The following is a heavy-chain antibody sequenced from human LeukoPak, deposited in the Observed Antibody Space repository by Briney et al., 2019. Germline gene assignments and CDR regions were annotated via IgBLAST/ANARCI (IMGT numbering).Heavy chain of an antibody. CDR1: GLTFSSYW. J-gene: IGHJ4*02. CDR2: IKQDGSEK. D-gene: IGHD6-19*01. CDR3: ARELDGTSGWSVYFDY. V-gene: IGHV3-7*01. Sequence: GGSLRLSCAASGLTFSSYWMSWVRQAPGKGVEGVANIKQDGSEKYYVDSVKGRFTISRDNAKNSLYLQMNSLRADDTAVYYCARELDGTSGWSVYFDYWGQGTLVTVSS.